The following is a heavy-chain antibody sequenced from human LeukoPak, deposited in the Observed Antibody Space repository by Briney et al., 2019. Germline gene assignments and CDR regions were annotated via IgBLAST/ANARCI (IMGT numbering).Heavy chain of an antibody. CDR2: ISYDGSNK. J-gene: IGHJ5*02. CDR3: ARASFYDFWSGFNWFDP. CDR1: GFTFSSYA. D-gene: IGHD3-3*01. V-gene: IGHV3-30-3*01. Sequence: GGSLRLSCAASGFTFSSYAMHWVRQAPGKGLEWVAVISYDGSNKYYADSVKGRFTISRDNSKHTLYLQMNSLRAGDTAVYYCARASFYDFWSGFNWFDPWGQGTLVTVSS.